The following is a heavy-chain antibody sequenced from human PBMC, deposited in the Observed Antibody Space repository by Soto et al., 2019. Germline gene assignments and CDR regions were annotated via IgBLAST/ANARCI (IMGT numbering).Heavy chain of an antibody. CDR1: GGTFSSYA. Sequence: QVQLVQSGAEVKKPGSSVKVSCKASGGTFSSYAISWVRQAPGQGLEWMGGIIPIFGTANYAQKFQGRVTITADESTSTAYMELSSLRSEDTAVYYCARGGLYSSSWFASLGGVAQKYYFDYWGQGTLVTVSS. CDR2: IIPIFGTA. J-gene: IGHJ4*02. CDR3: ARGGLYSSSWFASLGGVAQKYYFDY. D-gene: IGHD6-13*01. V-gene: IGHV1-69*01.